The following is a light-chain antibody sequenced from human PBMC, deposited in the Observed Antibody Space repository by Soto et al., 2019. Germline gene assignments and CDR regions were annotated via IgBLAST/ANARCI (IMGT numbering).Light chain of an antibody. CDR2: EVS. CDR1: SSDVGGYNY. J-gene: IGLJ3*02. CDR3: SSYTSSSTWV. V-gene: IGLV2-14*01. Sequence: QSALTQPASVSGSPGQSITISCTGTSSDVGGYNYVSWYQQHPDKAPKLMIYEVSNRPSGVSNRFSGSKSGNTASLTISGLQDEDEADYYCSSYTSSSTWVFGGGTKLTVL.